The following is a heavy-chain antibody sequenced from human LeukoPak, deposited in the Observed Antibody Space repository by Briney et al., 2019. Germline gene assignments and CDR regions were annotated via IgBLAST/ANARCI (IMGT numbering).Heavy chain of an antibody. CDR2: ISAYNGNT. CDR1: GYTFTSYG. D-gene: IGHD6-13*01. V-gene: IGHV1-18*01. Sequence: ASVKASCKASGYTFTSYGISWVRQAPGQGLEWMGWISAYNGNTNYAQKLQGRVTMTTDTSTSTAYMELRSLRSDDTAVYYCARTMLAPRSSSPNWFDPWGQGTLVTVSS. J-gene: IGHJ5*02. CDR3: ARTMLAPRSSSPNWFDP.